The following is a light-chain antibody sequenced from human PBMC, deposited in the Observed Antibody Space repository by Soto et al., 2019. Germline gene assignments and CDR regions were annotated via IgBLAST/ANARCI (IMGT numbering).Light chain of an antibody. CDR3: ISYAGSCIWV. CDR1: SSDVGAYNF. J-gene: IGLJ3*02. V-gene: IGLV2-8*01. CDR2: EVS. Sequence: QSALTQPPSASGSPGQSATISCTGTSSDVGAYNFVSWYQQHPGKAPKLMIYEVSKRPSGVPDRFSGSKSGNTASLTVSGLQAEDEADYYCISYAGSCIWVFGGGTKLTVL.